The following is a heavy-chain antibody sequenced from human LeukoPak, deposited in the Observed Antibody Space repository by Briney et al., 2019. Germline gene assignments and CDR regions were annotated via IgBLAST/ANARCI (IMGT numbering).Heavy chain of an antibody. J-gene: IGHJ4*02. CDR3: ARVSGDSSHFDY. Sequence: NPSETLSLTCTVSGGSISSYYWSWIRQPPGKGLEWIGYIYYSGSTNYNPSLKSRVTISVDTSKNQFSLKLSSVTAADTAVYYCARVSGDSSHFDYWGQGTLVTVSS. CDR2: IYYSGST. V-gene: IGHV4-59*01. D-gene: IGHD4-17*01. CDR1: GGSISSYY.